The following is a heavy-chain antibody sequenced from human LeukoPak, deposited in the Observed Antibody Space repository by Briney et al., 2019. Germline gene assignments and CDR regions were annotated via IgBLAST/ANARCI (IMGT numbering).Heavy chain of an antibody. CDR3: ARVAFGELWGMDV. Sequence: GGSLRLSCAASGFTFSSYGMSWVRQAPGKGLEWVSAISGSGGSTYYADSVKGRFTISRDSATNSLYLQMNSLRAEDTAVYHCARVAFGELWGMDVWGKGTTVTVSS. V-gene: IGHV3-23*01. CDR2: ISGSGGST. D-gene: IGHD3-10*01. CDR1: GFTFSSYG. J-gene: IGHJ6*04.